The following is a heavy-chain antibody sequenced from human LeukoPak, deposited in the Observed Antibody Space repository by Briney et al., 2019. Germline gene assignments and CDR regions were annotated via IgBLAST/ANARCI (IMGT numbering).Heavy chain of an antibody. J-gene: IGHJ4*02. CDR1: GFTVSSNY. CDR2: ISSSSSTM. CDR3: ASVPYSSGWYFAV. Sequence: GGSLRLSCAASGFTVSSNYMNWVRQAPGKGLEWISYISSSSSTMYYADSVKGRFTISRDNAKNSLYLQMNSLRAEDTAVYYCASVPYSSGWYFAVWGQGTLVTVSS. V-gene: IGHV3-48*04. D-gene: IGHD6-19*01.